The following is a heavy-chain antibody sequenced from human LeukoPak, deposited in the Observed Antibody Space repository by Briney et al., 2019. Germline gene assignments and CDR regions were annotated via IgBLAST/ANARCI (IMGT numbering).Heavy chain of an antibody. J-gene: IGHJ4*02. Sequence: PSETLSLTCTVSGGSISSYYWSWIRQPPGKGLEWIGYIYYSGSTNYNPSLKSRVTISVDTSKNQFSLKLSSVTAADTAVYYCARGRRGAKLFVVPAAMPAGRYFDYWGQGTLVTVSS. CDR1: GGSISSYY. V-gene: IGHV4-59*12. CDR2: IYYSGST. D-gene: IGHD2-2*01. CDR3: ARGRRGAKLFVVPAAMPAGRYFDY.